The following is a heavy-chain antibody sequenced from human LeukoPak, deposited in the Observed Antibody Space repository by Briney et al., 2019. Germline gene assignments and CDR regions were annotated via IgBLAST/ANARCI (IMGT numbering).Heavy chain of an antibody. V-gene: IGHV4-4*02. Sequence: SETLSLTCAVSGGSITSSNWWSWVRQPPGKGLEWIGEIYYTGNTNYNPSLKSRVTISVDKSNNQFSLNLSSVTAADTAVYYCARRGLDSSSWYGINGGNYFDYWGQGTLVTVSS. CDR1: GGSITSSNW. J-gene: IGHJ4*02. CDR2: IYYTGNT. D-gene: IGHD6-13*01. CDR3: ARRGLDSSSWYGINGGNYFDY.